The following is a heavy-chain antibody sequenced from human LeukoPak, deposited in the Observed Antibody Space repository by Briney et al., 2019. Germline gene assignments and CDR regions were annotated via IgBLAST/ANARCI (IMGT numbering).Heavy chain of an antibody. CDR2: IYPGDSDT. Sequence: GESLKISCKGSGYSFTSYWIGWVRQMPGKGLEWMGIIYPGDSDTRYSPSFQGQVTISADKSISTAYLQWSSLKASDTAMYYCARPLETDTAMAPIGAFDIWGQGTMVTVSS. D-gene: IGHD5-18*01. CDR1: GYSFTSYW. V-gene: IGHV5-51*01. CDR3: ARPLETDTAMAPIGAFDI. J-gene: IGHJ3*02.